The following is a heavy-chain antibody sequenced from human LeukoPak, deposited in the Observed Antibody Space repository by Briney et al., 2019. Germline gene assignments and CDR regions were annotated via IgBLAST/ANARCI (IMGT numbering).Heavy chain of an antibody. CDR3: ARVFQKQLSDY. CDR1: GGTFSNYA. V-gene: IGHV1-69*13. D-gene: IGHD6-13*01. J-gene: IGHJ4*02. CDR2: IIPLFGTI. Sequence: ASVKVSCKASGGTFSNYAINWVRQAPGQGLEWMGGIIPLFGTINYAQHFKGRVTITADESTTTAYMELTGLRSDDTAVYYCARVFQKQLSDYWGQGSLVTVSS.